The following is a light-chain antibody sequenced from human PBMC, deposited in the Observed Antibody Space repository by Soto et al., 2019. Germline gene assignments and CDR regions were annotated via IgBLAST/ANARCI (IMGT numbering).Light chain of an antibody. Sequence: EIVLTQSPATLSLSLGERATLSCKASQSVNTYVGWYQQKPGQAPRLLISEASDRATGIPARFSGSGSGTDFTLTISSLEPEDFAVYHCQRRGTFGQGTRLEIK. V-gene: IGKV3-11*01. CDR3: QRRGT. CDR1: QSVNTY. J-gene: IGKJ5*01. CDR2: EAS.